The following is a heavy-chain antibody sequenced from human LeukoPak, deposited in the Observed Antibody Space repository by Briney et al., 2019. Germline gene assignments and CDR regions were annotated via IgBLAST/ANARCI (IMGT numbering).Heavy chain of an antibody. V-gene: IGHV3-23*01. CDR1: GSGFSFNTYA. Sequence: PGGSLRLSCAASGSGFSFNTYAMTWVRQAPGKGLEWVSSISGSGGSTYYADSVKGRFTISRDNSKKTTFLQMNSLRAEDTAVYYCARVDTWLASYFDYWGQGTLVTVSS. CDR3: ARVDTWLASYFDY. CDR2: ISGSGGST. D-gene: IGHD6-19*01. J-gene: IGHJ4*02.